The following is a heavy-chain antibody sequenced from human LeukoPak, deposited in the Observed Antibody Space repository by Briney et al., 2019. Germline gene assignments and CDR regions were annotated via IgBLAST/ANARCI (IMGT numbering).Heavy chain of an antibody. J-gene: IGHJ4*02. Sequence: GRSLSLSCAASGFTFSNYAIHWVRQAPGKGLEWVAVISFDGTKSYYADSVKGRFTISRDNPKYTLFLQMNSLRAEDTAVYYCARSRVANDSSGYYFKLDYWGQGTLVTVSS. CDR3: ARSRVANDSSGYYFKLDY. V-gene: IGHV3-30*04. D-gene: IGHD3-22*01. CDR2: ISFDGTKS. CDR1: GFTFSNYA.